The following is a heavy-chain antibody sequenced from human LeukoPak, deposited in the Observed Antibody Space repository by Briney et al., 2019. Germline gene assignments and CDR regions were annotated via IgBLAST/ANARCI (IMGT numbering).Heavy chain of an antibody. D-gene: IGHD6-6*01. CDR2: IHDDGRVT. Sequence: GGSLRLSCAASGFTFSSYWMSWVRQAPGKGLEWVANIHDDGRVTNYVDSVKGRFTISRDNAKNSLYLQMSSLRVEDTAVYYCTRDPRHLDSWGQGTLVTVSS. CDR1: GFTFSSYW. J-gene: IGHJ4*02. V-gene: IGHV3-7*01. CDR3: TRDPRHLDS.